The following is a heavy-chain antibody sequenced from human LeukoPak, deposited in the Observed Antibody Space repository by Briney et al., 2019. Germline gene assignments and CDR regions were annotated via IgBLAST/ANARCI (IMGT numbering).Heavy chain of an antibody. V-gene: IGHV3-30*18. Sequence: PGRSLRLSCAASGFTFSSYGMHWVRQAPGKGLEWVAVISYDGSTQYYADSVKGRFTISRDNSNNTLSLQMNSLKAEDTAVYYCAKGRMMATIMISFDYWGRGTLVTVSS. J-gene: IGHJ4*02. CDR1: GFTFSSYG. CDR2: ISYDGSTQ. D-gene: IGHD5-24*01. CDR3: AKGRMMATIMISFDY.